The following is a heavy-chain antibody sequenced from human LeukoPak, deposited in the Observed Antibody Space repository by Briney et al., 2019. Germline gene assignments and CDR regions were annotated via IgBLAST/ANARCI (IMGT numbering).Heavy chain of an antibody. CDR2: IYHSGST. J-gene: IGHJ4*02. Sequence: SETLSLTCAVSGGSISSGGYSWSWIRQPPGKGLEWIGYIYHSGSTYYNPSLKSRVTISVDTSKNQFSLKLSSVTAADTAVYYCAIDITMVRGVSYYWGQGTLVTVSS. D-gene: IGHD3-10*01. V-gene: IGHV4-30-2*01. CDR1: GGSISSGGYS. CDR3: AIDITMVRGVSYY.